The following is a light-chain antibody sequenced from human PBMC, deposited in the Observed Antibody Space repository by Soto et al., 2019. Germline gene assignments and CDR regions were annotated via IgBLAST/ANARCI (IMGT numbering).Light chain of an antibody. V-gene: IGKV3-20*01. J-gene: IGKJ1*01. CDR2: GAS. CDR3: QQYGSIPKT. Sequence: EIVLTQSPGTLSLSPGERATLSCRASQSVSSSYLAWYQQKPGRAPRLLIYGASNRATGIPDRFSGSGSGTDFILTISRLEPEDFAVYYCQQYGSIPKTFGQGTKVEIK. CDR1: QSVSSSY.